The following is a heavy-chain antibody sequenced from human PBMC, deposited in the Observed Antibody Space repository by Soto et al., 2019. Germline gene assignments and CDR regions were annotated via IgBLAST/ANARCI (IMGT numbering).Heavy chain of an antibody. D-gene: IGHD6-13*01. J-gene: IGHJ6*02. V-gene: IGHV3-30*18. CDR3: AKDGPSKTGYSSSWYSYYYYGMDV. CDR1: GFTFSSYG. Sequence: QVQLVESGGGVVQPGRSLRLSCAASGFTFSSYGMHWVRQAPGKGLEWVAVISYDGSNKYYADSVKGRFTISRDNSKNTLYLQMTSLRAEDTAGYYGAKDGPSKTGYSSSWYSYYYYGMDVWGQGTTVTVSS. CDR2: ISYDGSNK.